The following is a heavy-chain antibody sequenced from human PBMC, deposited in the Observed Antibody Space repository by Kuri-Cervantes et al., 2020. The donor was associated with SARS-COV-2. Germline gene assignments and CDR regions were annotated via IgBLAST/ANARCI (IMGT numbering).Heavy chain of an antibody. CDR1: GYTFTSYG. CDR2: ISANNGNT. Sequence: ASVKVSCKASGYTFTSYGISWVRQAPGQGLEWMGWISANNGNTNYAQKLQGRVTMTTDTSTSTAYMELRSLRSDDTAVYYCARAQTVLNWFDPWGQGTLVTVSS. D-gene: IGHD1-14*01. J-gene: IGHJ5*02. CDR3: ARAQTVLNWFDP. V-gene: IGHV1-18*01.